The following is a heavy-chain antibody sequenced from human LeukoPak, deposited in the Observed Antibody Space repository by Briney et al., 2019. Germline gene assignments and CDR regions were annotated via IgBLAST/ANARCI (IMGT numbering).Heavy chain of an antibody. Sequence: GGSLRLSSTASGFTFRSYAMSWVRQAPGKGLEWVSDISGSGDKIYYADSVKGRFTISRDNSKNTLFLQMNSLRAEDTAVYYCAKEGRSSWYFHEVDYWGQGTLVTVSS. CDR3: AKEGRSSWYFHEVDY. J-gene: IGHJ4*02. CDR1: GFTFRSYA. CDR2: ISGSGDKI. V-gene: IGHV3-23*01. D-gene: IGHD6-13*01.